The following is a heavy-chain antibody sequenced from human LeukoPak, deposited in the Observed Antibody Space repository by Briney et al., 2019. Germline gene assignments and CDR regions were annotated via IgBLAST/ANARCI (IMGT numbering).Heavy chain of an antibody. CDR2: IYYSGST. Sequence: SETLSLTCTVSGGSISSYYWSWIRQPPGKGLEWIGYIYYSGSTNYNPSLKSRVTISVDTSKNQFSLKLSSVTAADTAVYYCAREAYEGWFDPWGQGTLVTVSS. J-gene: IGHJ5*02. CDR1: GGSISSYY. D-gene: IGHD3-3*01. V-gene: IGHV4-59*01. CDR3: AREAYEGWFDP.